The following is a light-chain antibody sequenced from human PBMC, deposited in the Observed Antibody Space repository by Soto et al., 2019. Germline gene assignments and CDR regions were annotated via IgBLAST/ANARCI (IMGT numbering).Light chain of an antibody. Sequence: QSVLTPPACVSGSLGQLITISCTGTSSDIGGYKYVSWYQQHPGKAPKLIIFEVSNRPSGVSDRFSGSNSGNTASLTISGLQAEDEADYFCTSYSRDRVLVFGGGTKVTVL. CDR1: SSDIGGYKY. J-gene: IGLJ3*02. CDR2: EVS. CDR3: TSYSRDRVLV. V-gene: IGLV2-14*01.